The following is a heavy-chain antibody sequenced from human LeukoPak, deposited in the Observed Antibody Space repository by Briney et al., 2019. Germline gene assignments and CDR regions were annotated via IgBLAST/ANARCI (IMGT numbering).Heavy chain of an antibody. CDR2: ISSSSSTI. J-gene: IGHJ4*02. CDR1: GFTFSTYS. V-gene: IGHV3-48*04. CDR3: ARGDDYGDFSYDY. Sequence: GGSLRLSCAASGFTFSTYSMNWVRQAPGKGLEWVSYISSSSSTIYYADSVKGRFTISRDNAKNSLYLQMNSLRAEDTAVYYCARGDDYGDFSYDYWGQGTLVTVSS. D-gene: IGHD4-17*01.